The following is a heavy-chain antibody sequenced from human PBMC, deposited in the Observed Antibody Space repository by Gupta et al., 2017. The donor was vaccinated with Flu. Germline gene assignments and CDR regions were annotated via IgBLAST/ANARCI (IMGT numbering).Heavy chain of an antibody. V-gene: IGHV1-2*05. J-gene: IGHJ2*01. Sequence: RQAPGQGLDWMGRVNPNSGGTNYAQKFQGRVTMTSDTSTSTAFMELSRLTPDDTGVYYCALPPRHYRWYFDLWGRGTLVTVSS. CDR2: VNPNSGGT. D-gene: IGHD1-26*01. CDR3: ALPPRHYRWYFDL.